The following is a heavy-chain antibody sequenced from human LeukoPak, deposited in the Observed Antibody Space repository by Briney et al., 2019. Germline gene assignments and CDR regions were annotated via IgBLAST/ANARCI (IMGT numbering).Heavy chain of an antibody. V-gene: IGHV3-21*01. CDR2: ISSSSSYI. D-gene: IGHD3-22*01. CDR3: ARDSSVYSSGYSVPY. CDR1: GFTFSSYS. J-gene: IGHJ4*02. Sequence: PGGSLRLFCAASGFTFSSYSMNWVRQAPGKGLEWVSSISSSSSYIYYADSVEGRFTISRDNAKNSLYLQMNSLRAEDTAVYYCARDSSVYSSGYSVPYWGQGTLVTVSS.